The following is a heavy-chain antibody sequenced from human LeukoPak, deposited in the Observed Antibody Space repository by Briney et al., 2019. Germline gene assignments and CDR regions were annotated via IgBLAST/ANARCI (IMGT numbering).Heavy chain of an antibody. CDR2: IWYDGSNK. CDR1: GFTFSSYA. CDR3: ARGAVAGNWFDP. D-gene: IGHD6-19*01. Sequence: GGSLRLSCAASGFTFSSYAMTWVRQAPGKGLEWVAVIWYDGSNKYYADSVKGRFTISRDNSKNTLYLQMNSLRAEDTAVYYCARGAVAGNWFDPWGQGTLVTVSS. V-gene: IGHV3-33*08. J-gene: IGHJ5*02.